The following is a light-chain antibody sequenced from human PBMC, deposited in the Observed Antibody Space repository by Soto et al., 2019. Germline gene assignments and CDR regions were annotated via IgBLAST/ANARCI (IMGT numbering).Light chain of an antibody. CDR2: DAS. CDR3: QQYNSFSWT. J-gene: IGKJ1*01. V-gene: IGKV1-5*01. Sequence: DIQMTQSPSTLSASVGDRVTITYRASQSISSWLAWYQQKPGKAPKLLIYDASSLEGGVPSRFSGSGSGTEFTLTISGLQPDDFATYYCQQYNSFSWTFGQGTKVDIK. CDR1: QSISSW.